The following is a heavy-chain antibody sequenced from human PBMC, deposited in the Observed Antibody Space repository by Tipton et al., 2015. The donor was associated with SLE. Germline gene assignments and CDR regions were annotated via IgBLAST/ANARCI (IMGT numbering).Heavy chain of an antibody. CDR3: ARETEALAAPYMDV. V-gene: IGHV4-61*09. J-gene: IGHJ6*03. CDR1: GASITRGSYY. Sequence: TLSLTCSVSGASITRGSYYWTWVRQPAGKGLEWIGHVYTGGATTYNPSLESRVTISLDTSKNHFSLILRSVTAADTAVYYCARETEALAAPYMDVWGKGTTVTVSS. D-gene: IGHD3-3*02. CDR2: VYTGGAT.